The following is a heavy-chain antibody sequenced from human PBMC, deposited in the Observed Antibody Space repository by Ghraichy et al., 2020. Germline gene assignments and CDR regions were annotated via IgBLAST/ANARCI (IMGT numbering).Heavy chain of an antibody. J-gene: IGHJ3*02. CDR2: ISSSSSYI. V-gene: IGHV3-21*01. D-gene: IGHD3-16*01. Sequence: LSLTCAASGFTFSSYSMNWVRQAPGKGLEWVSSISSSSSYIYYADSVKGRFTISRDNAKNSLYLQMNSLRAEDTAVYYCARGLRAGVDIWGQGTMVTVSS. CDR3: ARGLRAGVDI. CDR1: GFTFSSYS.